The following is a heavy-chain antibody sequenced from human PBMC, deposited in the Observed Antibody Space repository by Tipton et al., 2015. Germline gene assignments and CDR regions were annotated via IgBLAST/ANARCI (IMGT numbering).Heavy chain of an antibody. D-gene: IGHD2-21*01. CDR2: ISHSGNT. V-gene: IGHV4-38-2*01. Sequence: TLSLTCAVSAYSISSDYYWGWIRQPPGRGLEWIGSISHSGNTYYNPSLKSRVTISVDTSKNQFSLRVRSVTAADTAVYYCARQGTVVVIGMSHYYYYGMDVWGQGTTVTVSS. J-gene: IGHJ6*02. CDR1: AYSISSDYY. CDR3: ARQGTVVVIGMSHYYYYGMDV.